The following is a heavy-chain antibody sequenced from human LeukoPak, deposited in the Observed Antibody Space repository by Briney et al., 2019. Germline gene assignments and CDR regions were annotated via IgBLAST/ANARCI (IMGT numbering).Heavy chain of an antibody. Sequence: GESLKISCQGSGYSFTINWIGWVRQMPGKGLEWMGIIYPGDSETRYSPSFQGQVTISADKSISTAYLQWSSLKASDTAMYYCARHGPDTAMVTSYDYWGQGTLVTVSS. CDR3: ARHGPDTAMVTSYDY. J-gene: IGHJ4*02. V-gene: IGHV5-51*01. CDR2: IYPGDSET. D-gene: IGHD5-18*01. CDR1: GYSFTINW.